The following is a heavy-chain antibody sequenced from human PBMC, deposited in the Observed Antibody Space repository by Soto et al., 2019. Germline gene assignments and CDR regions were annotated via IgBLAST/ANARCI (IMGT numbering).Heavy chain of an antibody. V-gene: IGHV2-5*02. CDR2: IYWDDDK. CDR1: GFSLSTSGVG. D-gene: IGHD6-13*01. Sequence: QITLKASGPTLVKPTQTLTLTCTFSGFSLSTSGVGVGWIRQPPGKALQWLALIYWDDDKRYSPSLKSRLTITKDTSKNRVVLTRTNMDPVDTATYYCAQTYSSGWYLDAFDIWGQGTMVTVSS. J-gene: IGHJ3*02. CDR3: AQTYSSGWYLDAFDI.